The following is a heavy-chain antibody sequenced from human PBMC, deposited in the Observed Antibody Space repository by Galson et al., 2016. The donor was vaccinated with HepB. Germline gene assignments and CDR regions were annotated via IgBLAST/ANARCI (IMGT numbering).Heavy chain of an antibody. Sequence: QSGAEVKKPGESLRISCRGSGYTFTNYWIGWVRQMPGKGLEWMGIIYPGDSETRYSPSFQGQVTISADKSISTAYLQWSSLKASDTARYYCAREAVVLSPTFSYYYGMDVWGQGTTVTVSS. V-gene: IGHV5-51*01. CDR1: GYTFTNYW. J-gene: IGHJ6*02. D-gene: IGHD2-15*01. CDR2: IYPGDSET. CDR3: AREAVVLSPTFSYYYGMDV.